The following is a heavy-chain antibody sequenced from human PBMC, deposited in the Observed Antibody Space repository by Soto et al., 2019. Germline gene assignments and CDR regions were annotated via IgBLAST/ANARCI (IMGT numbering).Heavy chain of an antibody. D-gene: IGHD3-10*01. V-gene: IGHV4-31*03. CDR1: GGSISSGGYY. CDR3: ARGSYGSGNDSIPTLGMDV. J-gene: IGHJ6*02. Sequence: QVQLQESGPGLVKPSQTLSLTCTVSGGSISSGGYYWSWIRQHPGKGLEWSGYIYYSGSTYYNPSLRSRVTISADTAKHQFSLRLSSVTAADHDVYWCARGSYGSGNDSIPTLGMDVWGQVNTVTVSS. CDR2: IYYSGST.